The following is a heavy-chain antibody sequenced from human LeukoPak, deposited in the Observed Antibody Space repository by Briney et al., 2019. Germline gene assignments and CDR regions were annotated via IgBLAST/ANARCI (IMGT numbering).Heavy chain of an antibody. CDR1: GYSFTSYW. CDR3: ARLGYSSSWYGVAEFDY. Sequence: GESLRISCKGSGYSFTSYWISWVRQMPGKGLEWMGRIDPSDSYTNYSPSFQGHVTISADKSISTAYLQWSGLKASDTAMYYCARLGYSSSWYGVAEFDYWGQGTLVTVSS. J-gene: IGHJ4*02. D-gene: IGHD6-13*01. V-gene: IGHV5-10-1*01. CDR2: IDPSDSYT.